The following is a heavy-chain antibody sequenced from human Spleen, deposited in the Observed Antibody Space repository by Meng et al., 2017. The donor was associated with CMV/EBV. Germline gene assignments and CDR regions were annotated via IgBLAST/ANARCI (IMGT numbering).Heavy chain of an antibody. CDR1: GFTFSIFG. J-gene: IGHJ4*02. D-gene: IGHD1-26*01. Sequence: GGSLRLSCAASGFTFSIFGMHWLRQAPGKGLEWVAFIRYDGSNKYYADSVKGRFTISRDNSKNTLHLQMNSLRAEDTAVYYCAKGLVGATREFVWGQGTLVTVSS. CDR3: AKGLVGATREFV. V-gene: IGHV3-30*02. CDR2: IRYDGSNK.